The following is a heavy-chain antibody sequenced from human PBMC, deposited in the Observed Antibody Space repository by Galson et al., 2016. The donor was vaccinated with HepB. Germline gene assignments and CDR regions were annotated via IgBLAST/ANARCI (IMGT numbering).Heavy chain of an antibody. CDR3: AKARGDYWYFDL. D-gene: IGHD3-16*01. Sequence: SLRLSCAASGFTFSSYGMHWVRQAPGKGLEWVAFISYDGNDKYYTDSVKGRFTISRDNSKNTLYLQMNSLRAEDTAVYYCAKARGDYWYFDLWGRGTLVTVSS. CDR1: GFTFSSYG. J-gene: IGHJ2*01. V-gene: IGHV3-30*18. CDR2: ISYDGNDK.